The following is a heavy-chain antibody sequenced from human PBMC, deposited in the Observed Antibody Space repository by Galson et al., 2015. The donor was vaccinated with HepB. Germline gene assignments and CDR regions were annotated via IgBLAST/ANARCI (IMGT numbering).Heavy chain of an antibody. J-gene: IGHJ4*02. CDR3: ARGWGATGDFDY. CDR1: GYTFTSYA. CDR2: INAGNGNT. Sequence: SVKVSCKASGYTFTSYAMHWVRQAPGQRLEWMGWINAGNGNTKYSQKFQGRVTITRDTSASTAYMELSSLRSEDTAVYYCARGWGATGDFDYWGQGTLVTVSS. V-gene: IGHV1-3*01. D-gene: IGHD1-26*01.